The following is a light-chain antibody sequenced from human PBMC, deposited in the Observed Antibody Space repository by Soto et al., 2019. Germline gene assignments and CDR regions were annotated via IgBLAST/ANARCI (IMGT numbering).Light chain of an antibody. CDR2: GAF. Sequence: EIVLTQSPGTLSLSPGERATLSCRASQSVSSSYLAWYQQKPGQAPRLLIYGAFTRATGIPDRFSASGSGADYPLTISPLEPEDFVMYYCQQYGSSPPYTFGQGTKLEIK. J-gene: IGKJ2*01. V-gene: IGKV3-20*01. CDR1: QSVSSSY. CDR3: QQYGSSPPYT.